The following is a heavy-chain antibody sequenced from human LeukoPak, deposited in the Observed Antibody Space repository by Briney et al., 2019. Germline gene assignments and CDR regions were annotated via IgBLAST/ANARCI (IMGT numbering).Heavy chain of an antibody. V-gene: IGHV3-30*03. CDR2: ISYDGSNK. J-gene: IGHJ6*02. Sequence: GGSLRLSCAASGFTFSSYGMHWVRQAPGKGLEWVAVISYDGSNKYYADSVKGRFTISRDNFKNALYLQMNSLRAEDTAVYYCASVAGPYYYYYYGMDVWGQGTTVTVSS. D-gene: IGHD6-19*01. CDR3: ASVAGPYYYYYYGMDV. CDR1: GFTFSSYG.